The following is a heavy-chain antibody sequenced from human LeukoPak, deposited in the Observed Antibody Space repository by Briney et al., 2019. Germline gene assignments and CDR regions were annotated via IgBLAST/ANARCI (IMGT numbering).Heavy chain of an antibody. V-gene: IGHV1-69*04. CDR1: GGTFSSYA. Sequence: SVKVSCKASGGTFSSYAISWVRQAPGQGLEWMGRIIPILGIANYAQKFQGRVTITADKSTSTAYMELSSLRSEDTAVYYCARLVWGYDSSGYRWGQGTLVTVSS. D-gene: IGHD3-22*01. CDR2: IIPILGIA. CDR3: ARLVWGYDSSGYR. J-gene: IGHJ5*02.